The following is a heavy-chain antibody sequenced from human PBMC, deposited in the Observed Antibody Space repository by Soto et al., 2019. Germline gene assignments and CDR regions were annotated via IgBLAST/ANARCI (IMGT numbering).Heavy chain of an antibody. V-gene: IGHV3-13*01. J-gene: IGHJ6*02. CDR2: IGTAGDT. D-gene: IGHD6-13*01. Sequence: GSLRLSCAASGFTVSSYDMHWVRQATGEGLEWVSAIGTAGDTYYPGSVKGRFTISRENAKNSLYLQMNSLRAGDTAVYYCARGSSSWYGYYYYGMDVWGQGTTVTVSS. CDR3: ARGSSSWYGYYYYGMDV. CDR1: GFTVSSYD.